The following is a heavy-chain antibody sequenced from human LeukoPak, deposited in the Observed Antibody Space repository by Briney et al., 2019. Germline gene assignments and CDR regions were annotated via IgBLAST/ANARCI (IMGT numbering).Heavy chain of an antibody. CDR2: INPNSGGT. Sequence: ASVKVSCKASGYTFTGYYMHWVRQAPGQGLEWMGWINPNSGGTNYAQKFQGRVTMTRDTSISTAYMELSRLRSDDTAVYYCARAYSRSPRYYYYYGMDVWGQGTTVTVSS. CDR1: GYTFTGYY. J-gene: IGHJ6*02. D-gene: IGHD1-26*01. V-gene: IGHV1-2*02. CDR3: ARAYSRSPRYYYYYGMDV.